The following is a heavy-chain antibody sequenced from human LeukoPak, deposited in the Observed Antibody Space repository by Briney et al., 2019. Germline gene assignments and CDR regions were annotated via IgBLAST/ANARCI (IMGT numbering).Heavy chain of an antibody. CDR1: GGSISSYY. J-gene: IGHJ4*02. CDR3: ASQIHMGEYYDFWSGYYTGYFDY. CDR2: IYTSGST. V-gene: IGHV4-4*09. D-gene: IGHD3-3*01. Sequence: SETLSLTCTVSGGSISSYYWSWIRQPPGKGPEWIGYIYTSGSTNYNPSLRSRVTISVDTSKNQFSLKLSSVTAADTAVYYCASQIHMGEYYDFWSGYYTGYFDYWGQGTLVTVSS.